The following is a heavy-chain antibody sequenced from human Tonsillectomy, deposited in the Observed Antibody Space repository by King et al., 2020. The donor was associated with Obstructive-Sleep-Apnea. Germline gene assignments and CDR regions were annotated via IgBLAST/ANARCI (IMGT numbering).Heavy chain of an antibody. Sequence: QLQESGPGLVKPSETLSLTCTVSGGSISSYYWSWIRQPPGKGLECIGYIYYSGSTNYNPSLKSRVTISVDTSKNQFSLKLSSVTAADTAVYYCARAPDILTXSGYFDLWGRGTLVTVXS. CDR1: GGSISSYY. D-gene: IGHD3-9*01. V-gene: IGHV4-59*01. J-gene: IGHJ2*01. CDR2: IYYSGST. CDR3: ARAPDILTXSGYFDL.